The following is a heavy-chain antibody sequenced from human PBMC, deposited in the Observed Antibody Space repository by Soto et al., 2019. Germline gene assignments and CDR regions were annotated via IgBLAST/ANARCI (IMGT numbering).Heavy chain of an antibody. CDR2: ISNSGGST. J-gene: IGHJ4*02. CDR3: AKYLYGSGIDY. Sequence: EVQLLESGGGLVQPGGSLRLSCAASGFTFSSYAMSWVRQAPGKGLEWVARISNSGGSTYHADSVKGRCTISRDNSKHSLYLQMNSLRAEDTDVYYCAKYLYGSGIDYWGQGPLVTVSS. D-gene: IGHD3-10*01. V-gene: IGHV3-23*01. CDR1: GFTFSSYA.